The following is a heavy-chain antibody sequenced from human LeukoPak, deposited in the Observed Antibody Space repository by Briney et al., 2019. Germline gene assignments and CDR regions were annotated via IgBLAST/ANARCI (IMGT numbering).Heavy chain of an antibody. CDR3: ARDLHYYDSSGYYY. Sequence: GGSLRLSCVASGFTFSSYSINWVRQAPGQGLDWVSYISSDSGTIYYADSVKGRFTISRDNAQNLLYLQMNSLRADDTAVYYCARDLHYYDSSGYYYWGQGTLVTVSS. D-gene: IGHD3-22*01. V-gene: IGHV3-48*04. CDR1: GFTFSSYS. J-gene: IGHJ4*02. CDR2: ISSDSGTI.